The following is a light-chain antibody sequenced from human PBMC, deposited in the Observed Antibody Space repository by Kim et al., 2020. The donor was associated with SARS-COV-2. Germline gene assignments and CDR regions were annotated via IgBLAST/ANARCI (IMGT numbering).Light chain of an antibody. J-gene: IGLJ2*01. CDR3: QAWDGTTVV. V-gene: IGLV3-1*01. Sequence: SVAPRQTASITCSRDDLVNKYVFWYQQKPGQSPVLVIYQNTNRPSGIPERFSGSNSGNTATLIISGTQAMDESDFYCQAWDGTTVVFGGGTQLAVL. CDR2: QNT. CDR1: DLVNKY.